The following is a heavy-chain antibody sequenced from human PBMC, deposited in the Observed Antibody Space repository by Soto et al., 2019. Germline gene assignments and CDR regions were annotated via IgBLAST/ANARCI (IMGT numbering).Heavy chain of an antibody. D-gene: IGHD1-26*01. V-gene: IGHV1-2*04. CDR3: ARVSSTTSLDY. CDR1: GYRFTGYY. J-gene: IGHJ4*02. Sequence: GASVKVSCKASGYRFTGYYMHWVRQAPGQGLEWMGWINPNSGGTNYAQKFQGWVTMTRDTSISTAYMELSRLRSDDTAVYYCARVSSTTSLDYWGQGTLVTVSS. CDR2: INPNSGGT.